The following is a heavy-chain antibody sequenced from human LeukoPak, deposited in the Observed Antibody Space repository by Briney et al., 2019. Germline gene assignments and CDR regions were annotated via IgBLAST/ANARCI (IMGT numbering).Heavy chain of an antibody. V-gene: IGHV1-18*01. D-gene: IGHD2-2*02. CDR2: ISAYNGNT. J-gene: IGHJ4*02. Sequence: ASVKVSCKASGYTFTSYGISWVRQAPGQGLEWMGWISAYNGNTNYAQKLQGRVTMTTDTSTSTDYMELRRLRSDDTAVYYCARVCISSTSCYKGALFDYWGQGTLVTVSS. CDR1: GYTFTSYG. CDR3: ARVCISSTSCYKGALFDY.